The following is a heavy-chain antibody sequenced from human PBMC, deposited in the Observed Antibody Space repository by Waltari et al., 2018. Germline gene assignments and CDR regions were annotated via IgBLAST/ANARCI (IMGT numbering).Heavy chain of an antibody. Sequence: QVQLQESGPGLVKSSETLSLTCTVSGGSISGQYWSWIRQTPGKGLEWIGNIHSGGTTDYNPSLKSRLTISLDTSENQFSLKLSSVTAADTAVYYCARGGAGRYDYWGQGTLVTVSS. J-gene: IGHJ4*02. CDR1: GGSISGQY. D-gene: IGHD6-19*01. V-gene: IGHV4-59*11. CDR3: ARGGAGRYDY. CDR2: IHSGGTT.